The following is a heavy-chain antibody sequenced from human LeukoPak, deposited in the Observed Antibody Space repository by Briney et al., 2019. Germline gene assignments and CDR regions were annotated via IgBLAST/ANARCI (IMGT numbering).Heavy chain of an antibody. Sequence: GGSLRLSCAASGFTFSSYSMNWVRQAPGKGLEWVSSISSSSSYIYYADSVKGRFTISRDNAKNSLYLQMNSLRAEDTAVYYCAKESSGSYTLTVYYYMDVWGKGTTVTISS. J-gene: IGHJ6*03. CDR1: GFTFSSYS. CDR2: ISSSSSYI. D-gene: IGHD1-26*01. V-gene: IGHV3-21*01. CDR3: AKESSGSYTLTVYYYMDV.